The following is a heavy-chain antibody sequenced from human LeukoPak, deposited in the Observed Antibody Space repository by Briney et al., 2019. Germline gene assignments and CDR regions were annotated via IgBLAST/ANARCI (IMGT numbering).Heavy chain of an antibody. CDR1: GYSFTTHW. J-gene: IGHJ4*02. D-gene: IGHD3-9*01. V-gene: IGHV5-51*01. CDR3: ARIRSILPGYYNFDN. Sequence: GESLKISCKGSGYSFTTHWIGWVRQMPGKGLEWMGMIHGGNSETRYSPPFQGQVTISVDKSITTAYLQWSSLKAPDSGLYYCARIRSILPGYYNFDNWGQGTLVTVSS. CDR2: IHGGNSET.